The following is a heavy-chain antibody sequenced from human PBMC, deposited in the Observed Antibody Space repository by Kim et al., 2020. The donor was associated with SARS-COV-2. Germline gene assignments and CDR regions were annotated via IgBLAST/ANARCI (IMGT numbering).Heavy chain of an antibody. CDR2: IWPDDSDT. Sequence: GESLKISCKASGYIFANDWIGWVRQRPGKGLEWMGMIWPDDSDTRYNPSFQGDVTISVDKSIDTTYLQWNSLTTSDTATYFCGRLPDAFDIWGQGTEVTV. D-gene: IGHD2-15*01. CDR1: GYIFANDW. J-gene: IGHJ3*02. V-gene: IGHV5-51*01. CDR3: GRLPDAFDI.